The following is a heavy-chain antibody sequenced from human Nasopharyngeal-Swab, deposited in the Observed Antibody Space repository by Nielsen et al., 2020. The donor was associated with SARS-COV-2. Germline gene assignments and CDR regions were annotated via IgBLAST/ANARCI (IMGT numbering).Heavy chain of an antibody. V-gene: IGHV3-74*01. J-gene: IGHJ4*02. Sequence: GESLKISCAASGFTFSNYWMHWVRQAPGKGLVWVSRINSDGSSTSYADSVKARFTISRDNAKNTLYLQMNSLGAEDTAVYYCARGDWTGTSPFDYWGQGTLVTVSS. CDR1: GFTFSNYW. D-gene: IGHD1-7*01. CDR3: ARGDWTGTSPFDY. CDR2: INSDGSST.